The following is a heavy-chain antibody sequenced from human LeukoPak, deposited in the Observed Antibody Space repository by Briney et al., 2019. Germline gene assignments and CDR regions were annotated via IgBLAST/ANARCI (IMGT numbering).Heavy chain of an antibody. CDR1: GGSISSGDYY. V-gene: IGHV4-30-4*01. Sequence: SETLSLTCTVSGGSISSGDYYWSWIRQPPGKGLEWIGYIYYSGSTYYNPSLKSRVTISVDTSKNQFSLKLSSVTAADTAVYYCARDGGADYYFDYWGQGTLVTVSS. D-gene: IGHD3-16*01. CDR2: IYYSGST. CDR3: ARDGGADYYFDY. J-gene: IGHJ4*02.